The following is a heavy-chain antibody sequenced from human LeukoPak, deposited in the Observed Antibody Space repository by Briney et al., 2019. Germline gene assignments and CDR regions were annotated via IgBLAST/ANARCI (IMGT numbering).Heavy chain of an antibody. J-gene: IGHJ6*03. D-gene: IGHD6-13*01. V-gene: IGHV1-46*01. CDR2: INPSGGST. Sequence: ASVKVSCKASGYTFTSYYMHWVRQAPGQGLEWMRIINPSGGSTSYAQKFQGRVTMTRDTSTSTVYMELSSLRSEDTAVYYCARDWYSSSRTYYMDVWGKGTTVTISS. CDR1: GYTFTSYY. CDR3: ARDWYSSSRTYYMDV.